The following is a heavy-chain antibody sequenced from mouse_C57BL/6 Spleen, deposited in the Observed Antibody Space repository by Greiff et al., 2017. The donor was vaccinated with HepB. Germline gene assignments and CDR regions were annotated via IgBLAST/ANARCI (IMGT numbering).Heavy chain of an antibody. J-gene: IGHJ1*03. CDR3: ARGVDLRGWYFDV. CDR1: GYTFTSYW. D-gene: IGHD1-1*01. V-gene: IGHV1-50*01. Sequence: VQLQQPGAELVKPGASVKLSCKASGYTFTSYWLQWVKQRPGQGLEWIGEIDPSDSYTNYNQKFKGKATVTVDTSSSTAYMQLSSLTSEDSAVYYCARGVDLRGWYFDVWGTGTTVTVSS. CDR2: IDPSDSYT.